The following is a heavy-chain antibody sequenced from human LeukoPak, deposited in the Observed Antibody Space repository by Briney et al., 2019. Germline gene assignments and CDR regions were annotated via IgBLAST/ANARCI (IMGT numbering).Heavy chain of an antibody. J-gene: IGHJ4*02. CDR3: AREREGPYGYLDY. Sequence: NPSETLSLTCTVSGGSISRASYYWSWIRQPAGKGLEWIGRIYISGSTNYNPSLKSRVTISVDTSKNQFSLRLSSVTAADTAVYYCAREREGPYGYLDYWGQGTLVTVSS. CDR2: IYISGST. D-gene: IGHD4-17*01. CDR1: GGSISRASYY. V-gene: IGHV4-61*02.